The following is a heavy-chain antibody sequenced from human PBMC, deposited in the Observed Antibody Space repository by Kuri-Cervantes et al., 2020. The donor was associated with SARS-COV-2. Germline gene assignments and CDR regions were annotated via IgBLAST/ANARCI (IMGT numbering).Heavy chain of an antibody. Sequence: SVKVSCKTSGYTFTSFYLHWVRQAPGQGLEWMAIISPIAGDTTYAQKFQGRVTITTDESTSTAYMELSSLRSEDTAVYYCARGVGSSWYVDDAFDIWGQGTMVTVSS. CDR1: GYTFTSFY. D-gene: IGHD6-13*01. J-gene: IGHJ3*02. CDR3: ARGVGSSWYVDDAFDI. V-gene: IGHV1-46*01. CDR2: ISPIAGDT.